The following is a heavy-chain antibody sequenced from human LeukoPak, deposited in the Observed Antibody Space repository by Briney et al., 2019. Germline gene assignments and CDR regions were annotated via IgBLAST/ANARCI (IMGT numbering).Heavy chain of an antibody. V-gene: IGHV4-31*03. J-gene: IGHJ3*02. Sequence: PSETLSLTCTVSGGXISRGGYYWSWIRQYPGKGLEWIGNIYHSGRTYYNLSLKSRLTMSVDTSRNQFSLKLRSVSAADTAVYYCARVYTRDAFDIWGQGTMVTVSS. CDR1: GGXISRGGYY. CDR3: ARVYTRDAFDI. D-gene: IGHD2-2*02. CDR2: IYHSGRT.